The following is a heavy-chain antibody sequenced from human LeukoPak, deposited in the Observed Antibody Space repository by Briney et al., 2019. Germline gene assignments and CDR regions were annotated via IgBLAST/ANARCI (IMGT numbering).Heavy chain of an antibody. Sequence: SETLSLTCTVSGGSISSSSYYWGWIRQPPGKGLEWIGSIYYSGSTNYNPSLKSRVTISVDTSKNQFSLKLSSVTAADTAVYYCATEGRVDTAMAVHFGFDYWGQGTLVTVSS. CDR2: IYYSGST. CDR1: GGSISSSSYY. D-gene: IGHD5-18*01. CDR3: ATEGRVDTAMAVHFGFDY. J-gene: IGHJ4*02. V-gene: IGHV4-39*07.